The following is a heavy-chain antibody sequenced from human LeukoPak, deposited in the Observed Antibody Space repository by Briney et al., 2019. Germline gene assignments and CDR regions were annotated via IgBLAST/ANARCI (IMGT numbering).Heavy chain of an antibody. CDR2: ISSSSSTI. J-gene: IGHJ4*02. CDR3: ARSSFYDSSGYYYVREPYYFDY. D-gene: IGHD3-22*01. CDR1: GFTFSSYS. V-gene: IGHV3-48*01. Sequence: GGSLRLSCAASGFTFSSYSMNWVRQAPGKGLEWVSYISSSSSTIYYADSVKGRFTISRHNSKNTLYLQMNSLRAEDTAVYYCARSSFYDSSGYYYVREPYYFDYWGQGTLVTVSS.